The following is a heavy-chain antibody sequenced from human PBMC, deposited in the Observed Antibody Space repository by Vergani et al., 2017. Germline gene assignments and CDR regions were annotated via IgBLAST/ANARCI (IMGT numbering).Heavy chain of an antibody. V-gene: IGHV3-66*01. CDR3: ARAIAAAGPMANWFDP. CDR1: GFTVSSNY. D-gene: IGHD6-13*01. Sequence: EVQLVESGGGLVQPGGSLRLSCAASGFTVSSNYISWVRQAPGKGLEWVSVIYSGGSTYYADSVKGRFTISRDNSKNTLYLQMNSLRAEDTAVYYCARAIAAAGPMANWFDPWGQGTLVTVSS. J-gene: IGHJ5*02. CDR2: IYSGGST.